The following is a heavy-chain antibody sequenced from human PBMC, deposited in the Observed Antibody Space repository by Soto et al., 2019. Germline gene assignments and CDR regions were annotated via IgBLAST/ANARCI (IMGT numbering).Heavy chain of an antibody. CDR3: ARDTTKYNYLDY. V-gene: IGHV4-59*01. Sequence: ETLSLTCTVSGDSISTYYWHWIRQPPGKGPEWLGFVYYSGSTSYNPSLKRRLSISVDTSKNQFSLKLRSVTAADTAVYYCARDTTKYNYLDYWGHGTLVTVSS. CDR2: VYYSGST. D-gene: IGHD1-1*01. CDR1: GDSISTYY. J-gene: IGHJ4*01.